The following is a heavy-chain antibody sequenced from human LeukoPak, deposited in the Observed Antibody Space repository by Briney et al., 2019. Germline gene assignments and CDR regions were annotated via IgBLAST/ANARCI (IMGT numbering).Heavy chain of an antibody. CDR2: IRYDGSSK. CDR3: AKSEYVAAAGTDY. V-gene: IGHV3-30*02. Sequence: GGSLRLSCAASGFTFSSYGMHWVRQAPGKGLEWVAFIRYDGSSKYYADSVKGRFTISRDNSKNTLYLQMNSLRAEDTAVYYCAKSEYVAAAGTDYWGQGTLVTVSS. D-gene: IGHD6-13*01. CDR1: GFTFSSYG. J-gene: IGHJ4*02.